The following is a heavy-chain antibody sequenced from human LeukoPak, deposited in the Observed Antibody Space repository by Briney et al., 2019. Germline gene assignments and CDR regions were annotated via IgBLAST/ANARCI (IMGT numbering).Heavy chain of an antibody. J-gene: IGHJ4*02. CDR1: GYTFTSYG. CDR2: ISAYNGNT. D-gene: IGHD3-22*01. V-gene: IGHV1-18*01. Sequence: ASVKVSCXASGYTFTSYGISWVRQARGQGLEWMGWISAYNGNTNYAQKLQGRVTMTTDTSTSTAYMELRSLRSDDTAVYYCARTSITMIVVVITAIDYWGQGTLVTVSS. CDR3: ARTSITMIVVVITAIDY.